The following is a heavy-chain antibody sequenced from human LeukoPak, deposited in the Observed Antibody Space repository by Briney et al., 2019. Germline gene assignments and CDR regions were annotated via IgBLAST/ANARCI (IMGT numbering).Heavy chain of an antibody. CDR1: GGSISRHY. J-gene: IGHJ4*02. CDR3: ARVLTAVAGPYYFDF. Sequence: NPSETLSLTCTVSGGSISRHYWSWIRQPAGKGLEWIGRIYSSGNTNYNPSLNSRVTMSVDPSKNQFSLRLASVTAADTAVYYCARVLTAVAGPYYFDFWGQGTLVTVSS. V-gene: IGHV4-4*07. CDR2: IYSSGNT. D-gene: IGHD6-19*01.